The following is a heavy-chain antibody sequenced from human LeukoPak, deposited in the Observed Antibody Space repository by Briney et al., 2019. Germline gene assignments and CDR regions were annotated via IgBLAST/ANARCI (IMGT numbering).Heavy chain of an antibody. V-gene: IGHV3-23*01. CDR2: ISASGGST. CDR1: GFTFSSYA. J-gene: IGHJ4*02. CDR3: AKGSHYYDSSGYYTH. D-gene: IGHD3-22*01. Sequence: GGSLRLSCAASGFTFSSYAMSWVRQAPGKGLEWVSVISASGGSTYYADSVKGRFTISRDNSKNTLYLQMNSLRAEDSAVYYCAKGSHYYDSSGYYTHWGQGTLVTVSS.